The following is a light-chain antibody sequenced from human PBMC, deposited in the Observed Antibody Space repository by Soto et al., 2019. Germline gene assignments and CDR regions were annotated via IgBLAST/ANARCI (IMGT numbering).Light chain of an antibody. V-gene: IGKV3D-11*01. CDR3: QQGGNWPVS. Sequence: GLTQSPVTLSLSPGERATLSCRASQDVGTYVAWYQVRAGQAPSLLISGASKRATGIPDRINGGGSGADFILTINSLESGDSAVYFCQQGGNWPVSFGQGTRVEIK. CDR2: GAS. CDR1: QDVGTY. J-gene: IGKJ5*01.